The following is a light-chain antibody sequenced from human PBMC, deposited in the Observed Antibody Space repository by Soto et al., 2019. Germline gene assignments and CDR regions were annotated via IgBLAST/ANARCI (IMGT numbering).Light chain of an antibody. CDR1: PSIGSY. Sequence: QLTQSPSLLSASVGDRVTITCRASPSIGSYLNWYQHKPGEAPRLLIFAADTLKSGVPSRFAGSGFNKEFSLSITSLQPDDFATYYCQQNYYGPYTFGQGTRVVIK. J-gene: IGKJ2*01. CDR3: QQNYYGPYT. CDR2: AAD. V-gene: IGKV1-39*01.